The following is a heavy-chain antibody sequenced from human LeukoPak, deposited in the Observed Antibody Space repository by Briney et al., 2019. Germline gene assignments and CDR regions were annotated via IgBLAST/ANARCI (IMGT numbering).Heavy chain of an antibody. D-gene: IGHD4-17*01. V-gene: IGHV4-59*12. CDR1: GGSISSYY. Sequence: SETLSLTCTVSGGSISSYYWSWIRQPPGKGLEWIGYIHYSGSTHYNPSLKSRVTISVDTSKNQFSLKLSSVTAADTAVYYCARADGDTLFDYWGQGTLVTVSS. J-gene: IGHJ4*02. CDR2: IHYSGST. CDR3: ARADGDTLFDY.